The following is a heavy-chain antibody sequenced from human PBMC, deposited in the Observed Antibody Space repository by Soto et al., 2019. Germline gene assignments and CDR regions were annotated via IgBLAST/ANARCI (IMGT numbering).Heavy chain of an antibody. V-gene: IGHV4-31*04. J-gene: IGHJ6*02. D-gene: IGHD2-8*01. CDR1: GDSLSSGGYY. CDR3: AKTKTPHVRNGMDV. CDR2: IYYSGST. Sequence: QVRLQESGPGLVRPSQTLSLTCTVSGDSLSSGGYYCSWIRQLPGKGLEWIGFIYYSGSTFYNPSLRSRVTMSADASTTQISLKLSSVTAADTAVYYCAKTKTPHVRNGMDVWGQGTTVTVSS.